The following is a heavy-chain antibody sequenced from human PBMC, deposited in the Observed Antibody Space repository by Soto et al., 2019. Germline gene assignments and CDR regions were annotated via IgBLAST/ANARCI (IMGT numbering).Heavy chain of an antibody. J-gene: IGHJ4*02. CDR3: ASAETELGSCTTTNCLFAY. CDR2: INTDGSST. CDR1: GFSFRSHW. V-gene: IGHV3-74*01. D-gene: IGHD2-2*01. Sequence: EVQLVESGGALVQPGGSLRLACAASGFSFRSHWMHWVRQAPGKGLVWVSRINTDGSSTVYAEAVKGRFTISRDNAKNTLYLQMDSLRAEDAAVYYCASAETELGSCTTTNCLFAYWGQGTLVTVSS.